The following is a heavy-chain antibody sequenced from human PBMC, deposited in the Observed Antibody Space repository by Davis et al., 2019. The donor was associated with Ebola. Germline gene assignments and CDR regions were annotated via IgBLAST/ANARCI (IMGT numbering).Heavy chain of an antibody. CDR1: GFTFSSYA. CDR3: ARGPVTYDFWSGQGFDY. V-gene: IGHV3-23*01. CDR2: ISGSGGST. J-gene: IGHJ4*02. D-gene: IGHD3-3*01. Sequence: GESLKISCAASGFTFSSYAMSWVRQAPGKGLEWVSAISGSGGSTYYADSVKGRFTISRDNSKNTLYLQMNSLRAEDTAVYYCARGPVTYDFWSGQGFDYWGQGTLVTVSS.